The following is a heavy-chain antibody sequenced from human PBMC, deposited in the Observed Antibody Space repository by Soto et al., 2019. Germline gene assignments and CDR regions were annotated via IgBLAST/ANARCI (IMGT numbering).Heavy chain of an antibody. CDR2: IIPIFGTA. CDR3: ARDMSSSYYYYCMDV. Sequence: SVKVSCKASGGTFSSYAISWVRQAPGQGLGWMGGIIPIFGTANYAQKFQGRVTITAAESTSTAYMELSSLRSEDTAVYYCARDMSSSYYYYCMDVWGQGTTVTVSS. V-gene: IGHV1-69*13. CDR1: GGTFSSYA. J-gene: IGHJ6*02. D-gene: IGHD6-13*01.